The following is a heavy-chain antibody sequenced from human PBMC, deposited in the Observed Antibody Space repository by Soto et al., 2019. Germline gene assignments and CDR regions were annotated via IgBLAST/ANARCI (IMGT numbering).Heavy chain of an antibody. CDR3: AKDRVVKWLRPYYFDY. CDR2: ISYDGSNK. Sequence: GWSLRLSCAASGFTFSSYGMHWVRQAPGKGLEWVAVISYDGSNKYYADSVKGRFTISRDNSKNTLYLQMNSLRAEDTAVYYCAKDRVVKWLRPYYFDYWGQGTLVTVSS. D-gene: IGHD2-21*01. V-gene: IGHV3-30*18. CDR1: GFTFSSYG. J-gene: IGHJ4*02.